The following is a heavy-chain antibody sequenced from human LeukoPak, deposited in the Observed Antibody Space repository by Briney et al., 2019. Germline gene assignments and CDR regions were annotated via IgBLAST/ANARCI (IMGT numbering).Heavy chain of an antibody. CDR1: GFTFSSYA. V-gene: IGHV3-23*01. J-gene: IGHJ3*01. Sequence: GGSLRLSCAASGFTFSSYAMSWVRQAPGKGLEWVSIITSSGDTTYYADSVKGRFTISRDNSKSTLYLQINSLRAEDTAVYYCAKGGAVVLHAFDAWGQGAMVIVSS. D-gene: IGHD2-2*01. CDR2: ITSSGDTT. CDR3: AKGGAVVLHAFDA.